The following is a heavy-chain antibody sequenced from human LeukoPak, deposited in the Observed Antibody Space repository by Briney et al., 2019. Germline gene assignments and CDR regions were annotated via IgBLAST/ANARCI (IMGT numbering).Heavy chain of an antibody. D-gene: IGHD1-26*01. CDR2: ISGSGGST. CDR3: AKGVGATLAVDY. V-gene: IGHV3-23*01. Sequence: GGSLRLSCAASGLTFSSYAMSWVRQAPGKGLEWVSAISGSGGSTYYADSVKGRFTISRDNSKNTLYLQMNSLRAEDTAVYYCAKGVGATLAVDYWGQGTLVTVSS. J-gene: IGHJ4*02. CDR1: GLTFSSYA.